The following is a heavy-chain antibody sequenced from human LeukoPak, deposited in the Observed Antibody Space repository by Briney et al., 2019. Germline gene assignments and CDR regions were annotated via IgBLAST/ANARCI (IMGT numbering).Heavy chain of an antibody. D-gene: IGHD1-26*01. CDR2: INPDGSIR. J-gene: IGHJ4*02. CDR1: GLTFSTYW. CDR3: AREARVGGALQY. V-gene: IGHV3-74*03. Sequence: GGSLRLSCAASGLTFSTYWMHWVRQAPGKGLAWVARINPDGSIRTYANSVQGRVTISRDTAKDTLFPQMNSLRAEDTAVYYCAREARVGGALQYWGQGTPVTVSS.